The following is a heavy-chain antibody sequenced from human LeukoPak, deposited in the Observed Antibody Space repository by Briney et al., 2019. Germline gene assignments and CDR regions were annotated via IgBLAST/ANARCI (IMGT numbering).Heavy chain of an antibody. D-gene: IGHD6-13*01. CDR2: IYHSGST. CDR3: ARILPRIVGSSTHSDY. CDR1: GGSISGSNW. Sequence: SETLSLTCAVSGGSISGSNWWSWVRQPAGKGLEWIGEIYHSGSTNYNPSLKSRVTISVDKSKNQFSLKLSSVTAADTAVYYCARILPRIVGSSTHSDYWGQGTLVTVPS. J-gene: IGHJ4*02. V-gene: IGHV4-4*02.